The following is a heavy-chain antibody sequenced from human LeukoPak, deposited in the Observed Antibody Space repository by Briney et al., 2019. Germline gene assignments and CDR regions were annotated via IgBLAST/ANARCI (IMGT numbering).Heavy chain of an antibody. J-gene: IGHJ5*02. CDR3: ARSEYQLLGGYWFDP. CDR2: IYYSGST. Sequence: KPSQTLPLTCTVSGGSISSGGYYWSWIRQHPGKGLEWIGYIYYSGSTYYNPSLKSRVTISVDTSKNQFSLKLSSVTAADTAVYYCARSEYQLLGGYWFDPWGQGTLVTVSS. D-gene: IGHD2-2*01. V-gene: IGHV4-31*03. CDR1: GGSISSGGYY.